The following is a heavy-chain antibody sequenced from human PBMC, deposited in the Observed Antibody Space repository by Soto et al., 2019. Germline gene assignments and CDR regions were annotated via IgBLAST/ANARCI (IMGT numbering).Heavy chain of an antibody. V-gene: IGHV4-39*07. J-gene: IGHJ4*02. D-gene: IGHD1-26*01. CDR1: GDSISSTTYY. CDR2: IFYSGSS. Sequence: SETLSLTCTVSGDSISSTTYYWAWIRQPPGKGLEWIGSIFYSGSSYYNPSLKGRVTISVDTSKNQFSLKLSSVTAADTAVFYCARLRWEQPWVFDYWGQGTLVTVSS. CDR3: ARLRWEQPWVFDY.